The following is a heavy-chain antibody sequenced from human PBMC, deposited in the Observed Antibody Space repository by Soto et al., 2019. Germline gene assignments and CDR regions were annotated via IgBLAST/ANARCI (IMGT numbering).Heavy chain of an antibody. CDR3: ATGLEVPAAIYFDY. V-gene: IGHV1-18*01. CDR1: GYTFTSYG. D-gene: IGHD2-2*01. J-gene: IGHJ4*02. CDR2: ISAYNGNT. Sequence: GASVKVSCKASGYTFTSYGISWVRQAPGQGLEWMGWISAYNGNTNYAQKLQGRVTMTTDTSTSTAYMELSSLRSEDTAVYYCATGLEVPAAIYFDYWGQGTLITVSS.